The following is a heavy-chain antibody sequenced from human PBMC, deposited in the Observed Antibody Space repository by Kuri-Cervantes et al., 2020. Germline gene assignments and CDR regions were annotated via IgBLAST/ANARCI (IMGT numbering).Heavy chain of an antibody. Sequence: GESLKISCAASGFTFSSYAMHWVRQAPGKGLEWVAVISYDGSNKYYADSVKGRFTISRDNAKSSLYLQMNSLRAEDTAVYYCARAMDYSGYDPRPDAFDIWGQGTMVTVSS. V-gene: IGHV3-30-3*01. CDR2: ISYDGSNK. J-gene: IGHJ3*02. CDR3: ARAMDYSGYDPRPDAFDI. D-gene: IGHD5-12*01. CDR1: GFTFSSYA.